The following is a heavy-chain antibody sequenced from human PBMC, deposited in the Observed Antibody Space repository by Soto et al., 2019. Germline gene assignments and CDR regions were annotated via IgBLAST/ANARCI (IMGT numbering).Heavy chain of an antibody. CDR3: ARDPGSSIYYYYYGMDV. V-gene: IGHV6-1*01. D-gene: IGHD1-26*01. CDR2: TYYRSKWYN. J-gene: IGHJ6*02. Sequence: HSQTLSLTCAISGDSVSSNSAAWNWIRQSPSRGLEWLGRTYYRSKWYNDYAVSVKSRITINPDTSKNQFSLQLNSVTPEDTAVYYCARDPGSSIYYYYYGMDVWGQGTTVTVSS. CDR1: GDSVSSNSAA.